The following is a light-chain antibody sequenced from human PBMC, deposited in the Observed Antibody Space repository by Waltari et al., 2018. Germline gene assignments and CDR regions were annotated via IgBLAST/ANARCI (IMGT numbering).Light chain of an antibody. Sequence: QSALTQPASVSGSPGQSITISCTGTSSDVGGYNFVSWYQQHPGKAPKLMIYDVDNRPSGVSNRFSGSKSGNTASLTISGLQAEDEAVYYCSSYTSSGTLGVFGGGTKLTVL. J-gene: IGLJ2*01. CDR1: SSDVGGYNF. CDR3: SSYTSSGTLGV. CDR2: DVD. V-gene: IGLV2-14*03.